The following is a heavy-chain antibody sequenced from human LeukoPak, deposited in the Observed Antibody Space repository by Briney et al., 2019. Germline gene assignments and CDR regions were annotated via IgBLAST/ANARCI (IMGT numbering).Heavy chain of an antibody. J-gene: IGHJ4*02. Sequence: PGGSLRLSCAASGFTFTNYAMSWVRQAPGKGLEWVSTISGSGSSTYYADSVKGRFTISRDNSNNTLYLQMNSLRAEDTAVYYCAKCSARTWPYYFDYWGQGTLVTVSS. D-gene: IGHD6-6*01. CDR2: ISGSGSST. CDR1: GFTFTNYA. CDR3: AKCSARTWPYYFDY. V-gene: IGHV3-23*01.